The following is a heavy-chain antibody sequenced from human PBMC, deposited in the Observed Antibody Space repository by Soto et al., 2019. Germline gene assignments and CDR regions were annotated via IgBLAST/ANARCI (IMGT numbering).Heavy chain of an antibody. J-gene: IGHJ4*02. Sequence: PGGSLRLSCAASGFTFSSYAMSWVGQAPGKGLEWVSAISGSGGSTYYADSVKGRFTISRDNSKNTLYLQMNSLRAEDTAVYYCAKHYHSSGYYYLDYWGQGTLVTVSS. CDR1: GFTFSSYA. CDR3: AKHYHSSGYYYLDY. CDR2: ISGSGGST. D-gene: IGHD3-22*01. V-gene: IGHV3-23*01.